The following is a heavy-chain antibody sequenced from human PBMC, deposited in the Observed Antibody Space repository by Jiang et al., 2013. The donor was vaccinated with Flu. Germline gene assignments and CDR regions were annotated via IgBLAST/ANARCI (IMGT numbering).Heavy chain of an antibody. V-gene: IGHV3-33*01. CDR2: IWYDGSNK. CDR3: ARDDDSLLRTVTGAFDI. CDR1: GFTFSSYG. D-gene: IGHD4-17*01. Sequence: VQLLESGGGVVQPGRSLRLSCAASGFTFSSYGMHWVRQAPGKGLEWVAVIWYDGSNKYYADSVKGRFTISRDNSKNTLYLQMNSLRAEDTAVYYCARDDDSLLRTVTGAFDIWAKGQWSPSLQ. J-gene: IGHJ3*02.